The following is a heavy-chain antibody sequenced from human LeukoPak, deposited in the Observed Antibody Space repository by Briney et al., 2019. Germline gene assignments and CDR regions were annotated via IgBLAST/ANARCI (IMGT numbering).Heavy chain of an antibody. CDR2: IKSKIDGGTT. J-gene: IGHJ3*02. V-gene: IGHV3-15*01. D-gene: IGHD3-22*01. Sequence: PGGSLRLSCAASGFTFSNAWMNWVRQAPGKGLEWVGRIKSKIDGGTTDYAAPVKGRFSISRDDSKNKLYLQMNSLKIDDTAVDYCSTVGSTMISDAFDIWGQGTMVTVSS. CDR1: GFTFSNAW. CDR3: STVGSTMISDAFDI.